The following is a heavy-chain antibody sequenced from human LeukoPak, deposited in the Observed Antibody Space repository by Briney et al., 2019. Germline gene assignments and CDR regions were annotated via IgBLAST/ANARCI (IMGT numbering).Heavy chain of an antibody. Sequence: PGGTLRLSCAASGFTFSTYGMSWVRQAPGKGLEWVTVISYDGTKKSYADSVEGRFTISRDNSKNTLFLLMDSLRPEDTAVYYCARERSYYDSSGYKDSFDYWGQGTLVTVSS. V-gene: IGHV3-30*03. CDR3: ARERSYYDSSGYKDSFDY. J-gene: IGHJ4*02. D-gene: IGHD3-22*01. CDR2: ISYDGTKK. CDR1: GFTFSTYG.